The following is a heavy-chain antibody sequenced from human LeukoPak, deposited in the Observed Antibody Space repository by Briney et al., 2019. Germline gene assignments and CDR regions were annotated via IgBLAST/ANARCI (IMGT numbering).Heavy chain of an antibody. V-gene: IGHV5-51*01. CDR1: GYSFTSYW. CDR2: IYPGDSDT. J-gene: IGHJ4*02. CDR3: ARLIAGYGSGSYYLDY. Sequence: GESLEISCKGSGYSFTSYWIGWVRQMPGKGLEWMGIIYPGDSDTRYSPSFQGQVTISADKSTSTAYLQWSSLKASDTAMYYCARLIAGYGSGSYYLDYWGQGTLVTVSS. D-gene: IGHD3-10*01.